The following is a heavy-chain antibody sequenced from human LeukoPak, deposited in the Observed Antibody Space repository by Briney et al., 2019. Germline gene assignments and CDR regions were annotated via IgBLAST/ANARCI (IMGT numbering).Heavy chain of an antibody. D-gene: IGHD3-22*01. Sequence: GASVKVSCKASGYTFISYYLHWVRQAPGQGLEWMGWINPNSGGTNYAQKFQGRVTMTRDTSFSTAYMELSRLRSDDTAVYYCARDLGVVSSGLDYWGQGTLVTVSS. V-gene: IGHV1-2*02. J-gene: IGHJ4*02. CDR1: GYTFISYY. CDR3: ARDLGVVSSGLDY. CDR2: INPNSGGT.